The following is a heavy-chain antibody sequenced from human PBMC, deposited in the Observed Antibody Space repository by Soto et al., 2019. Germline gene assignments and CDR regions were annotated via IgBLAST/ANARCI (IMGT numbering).Heavy chain of an antibody. D-gene: IGHD5-12*01. CDR1: GFTFSSYA. CDR3: ARGAVRYSPFDY. V-gene: IGHV3-64*01. CDR2: ISSNGGST. Sequence: GGSLRLSCAASGFTFSSYAMHWVRQAPGKGLEYVSAISSNGGSTYYANSVKGRFTISRDNSKNTLYLQMGSLRAEDMAVYYCARGAVRYSPFDYWGQGTLVTVSS. J-gene: IGHJ4*02.